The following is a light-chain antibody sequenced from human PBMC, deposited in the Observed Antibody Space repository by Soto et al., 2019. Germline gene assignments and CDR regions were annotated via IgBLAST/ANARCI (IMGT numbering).Light chain of an antibody. V-gene: IGKV1-5*01. CDR2: DAS. Sequence: QMTQAPYTLSVFLRDRVTLTCRASQSINKWLALYQQKPGKAPKLLIYDASSWESGIPSRFSGSGSGTDFTLTISSLQPEDFAPYYCQQSNGTPLTFGQGTKVDIK. CDR1: QSINKW. J-gene: IGKJ1*01. CDR3: QQSNGTPLT.